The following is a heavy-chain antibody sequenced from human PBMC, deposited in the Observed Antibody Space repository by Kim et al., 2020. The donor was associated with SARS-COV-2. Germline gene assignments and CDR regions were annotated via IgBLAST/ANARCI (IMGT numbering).Heavy chain of an antibody. J-gene: IGHJ4*02. Sequence: GGSLRLSCAASGLSFNTYGMHWVRQSPGKGLEWVAVVSYDGSKKYYVDSVKGRFTISRDNSKNTLYLQMNSLRIEDTAVYYCAKSFSGSYFGYDYWGQGTLVTVS. CDR2: VSYDGSKK. CDR1: GLSFNTYG. V-gene: IGHV3-30*18. CDR3: AKSFSGSYFGYDY. D-gene: IGHD1-26*01.